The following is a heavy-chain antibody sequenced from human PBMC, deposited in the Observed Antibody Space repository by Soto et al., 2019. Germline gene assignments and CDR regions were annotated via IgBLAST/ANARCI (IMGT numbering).Heavy chain of an antibody. CDR2: IYYSGST. CDR3: ARAGGDFWSGYPYYYYGMDV. Sequence: PSETLSLTCTVSGGSISSYYWSWIRQPPGKGLEWIGYIYYSGSTNYNPSLKSRVTISVDTSKNQFSLKLSSVTAADTAVYYCARAGGDFWSGYPYYYYGMDVWGQGTTVTVS. J-gene: IGHJ6*02. V-gene: IGHV4-59*01. CDR1: GGSISSYY. D-gene: IGHD3-3*01.